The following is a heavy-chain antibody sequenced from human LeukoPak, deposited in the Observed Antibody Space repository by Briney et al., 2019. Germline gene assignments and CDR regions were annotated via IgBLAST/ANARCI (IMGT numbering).Heavy chain of an antibody. J-gene: IGHJ5*02. V-gene: IGHV1-46*01. CDR3: ARDDHPRYCSGGSCYNNWFDP. D-gene: IGHD2-15*01. CDR1: GYTFTSYY. Sequence: ASVKVSCKASGYTFTSYYMHWVRQAPGQGLEWMGIINPSGGSTSYAQKFQGRVTMTRDMSTSTVYMELSSLRSEDTAVYYCARDDHPRYCSGGSCYNNWFDPWGQGTLVTVSS. CDR2: INPSGGST.